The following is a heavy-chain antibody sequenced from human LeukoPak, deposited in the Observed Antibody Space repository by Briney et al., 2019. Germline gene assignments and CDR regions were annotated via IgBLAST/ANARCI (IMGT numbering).Heavy chain of an antibody. CDR1: GYTFASYD. CDR2: MNPNSGNT. Sequence: ASVKVSCKASGYTFASYDINWVRQATGQGLEWMGWMNPNSGNTGYAQKFQGRVTMTRNTSISTAYMELRSLRSDDTAVYYCARVDFWSGYSPLDAFDIWGQGTMVTVSS. V-gene: IGHV1-8*01. D-gene: IGHD3-3*01. CDR3: ARVDFWSGYSPLDAFDI. J-gene: IGHJ3*02.